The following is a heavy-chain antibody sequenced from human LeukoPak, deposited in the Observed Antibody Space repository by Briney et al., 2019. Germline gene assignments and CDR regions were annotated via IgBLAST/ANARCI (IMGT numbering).Heavy chain of an antibody. V-gene: IGHV1-18*01. D-gene: IGHD3-10*01. CDR2: ISAYNGNT. CDR1: GYTFTSYG. CDR3: ARKGSGRLLWFGEYNWFDP. Sequence: ASVKVSCKASGYTFTSYGISWVRQAPGQGLEWMGWISAYNGNTNYAQKLQGRVTMTTDTSTSTAYMELRRLRSDDTAVYYCARKGSGRLLWFGEYNWFDPWGQGTLVTVSS. J-gene: IGHJ5*02.